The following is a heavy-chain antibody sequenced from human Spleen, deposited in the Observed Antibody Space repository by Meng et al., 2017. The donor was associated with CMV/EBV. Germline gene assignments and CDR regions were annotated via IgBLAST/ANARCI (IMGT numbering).Heavy chain of an antibody. V-gene: IGHV6-1*01. J-gene: IGHJ6*02. CDR3: AREYVGGSYPTGPRPYYYGMDV. CDR1: GDSVSSNSAA. CDR2: TYYRSKWYN. D-gene: IGHD1-26*01. Sequence: SETLSLTCAISGDSVSSNSAAWNWIRQSPSRGLEWLGRTYYRSKWYNDYAVSVKSRITINPDTSKNQFSLKLSSVTAADTAVYYCAREYVGGSYPTGPRPYYYGMDVWGQGTTVTVSS.